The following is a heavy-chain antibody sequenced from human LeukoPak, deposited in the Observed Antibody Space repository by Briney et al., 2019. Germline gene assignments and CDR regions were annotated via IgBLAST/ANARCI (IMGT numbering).Heavy chain of an antibody. V-gene: IGHV3-30*18. CDR2: ISSDGNK. CDR1: GFSFSSYA. CDR3: AKDGGDGYTRDAFDI. Sequence: GGSLRLSCAASGFSFSSYAIHRVRQAPGKGLEWVAVISSDGNKYYADSVKGRFTISRDNSKNTVYLQMNSLRAEDTAVYYCAKDGGDGYTRDAFDIWGQGTMVTVSS. D-gene: IGHD5-24*01. J-gene: IGHJ3*02.